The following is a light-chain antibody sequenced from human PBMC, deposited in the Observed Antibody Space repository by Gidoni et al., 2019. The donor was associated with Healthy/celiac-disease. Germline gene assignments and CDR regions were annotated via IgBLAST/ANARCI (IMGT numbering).Light chain of an antibody. J-gene: IGKJ2*01. V-gene: IGKV1-39*01. CDR2: AAS. CDR1: QSLSSY. Sequence: DIQMTQSPSSLSASVGDRVTITFRASQSLSSYLNWYQQKPGKAPKLLIYAASSLQSGVPSRFSGRGSGKDFTLTISRLQTEDFATYYCQQSYSTPPNTFGQGTKLEIK. CDR3: QQSYSTPPNT.